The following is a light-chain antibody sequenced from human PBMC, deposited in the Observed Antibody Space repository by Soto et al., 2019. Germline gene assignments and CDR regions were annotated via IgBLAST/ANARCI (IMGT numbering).Light chain of an antibody. V-gene: IGLV2-14*01. CDR2: EVS. CDR3: SSYAGSSTLHVL. CDR1: SSDVGGYNF. J-gene: IGLJ2*01. Sequence: QSVLTQPRSVSGSPGQSVTISCTGTSSDVGGYNFVSWYQQHPGKAPKLMIYEVSNRPSGVSNRFSGSKSGNTASLTISGLQAEDESDYYCSSYAGSSTLHVLFGGGTKLTVL.